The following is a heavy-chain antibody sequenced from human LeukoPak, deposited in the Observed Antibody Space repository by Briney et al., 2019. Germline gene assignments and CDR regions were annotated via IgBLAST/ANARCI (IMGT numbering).Heavy chain of an antibody. D-gene: IGHD3-10*01. CDR3: ARDLWFGESRVDYYGMDV. CDR1: GGSFSGYY. V-gene: IGHV4-34*01. J-gene: IGHJ6*02. CDR2: INHSGST. Sequence: SETLSLTCAVYGGSFSGYYWSWIRQPPGKGLEWIGEINHSGSTNYDPSLKSRVTISVDTSTNQFSLKLSSVTAADTAVYYCARDLWFGESRVDYYGMDVWGQGTTVTVSS.